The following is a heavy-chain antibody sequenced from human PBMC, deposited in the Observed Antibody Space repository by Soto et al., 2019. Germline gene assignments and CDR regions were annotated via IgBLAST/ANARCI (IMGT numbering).Heavy chain of an antibody. D-gene: IGHD1-1*01. CDR2: IAYDGRNK. V-gene: IGHV3-30*04. J-gene: IGHJ4*02. Sequence: QVQLVESGGGVVQPGRSLRLSCAASGFTFSSYAMHWVRQAPGKGLEWVAVIAYDGRNKYYADSVKGRFTISRDNSKNTLNLQMNSLRIEDTAVYYCARELESVFDYGGQGSLVTVSS. CDR1: GFTFSSYA. CDR3: ARELESVFDY.